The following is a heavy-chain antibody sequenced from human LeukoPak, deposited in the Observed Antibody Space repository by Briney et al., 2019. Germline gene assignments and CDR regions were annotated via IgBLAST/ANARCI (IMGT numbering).Heavy chain of an antibody. CDR2: ITANTRGSIT. CDR1: GFSFSTYD. Sequence: GGSLRLSCVTSGFSFSTYDMSWVRQAPGKGLEWVSGITANTRGSITYYADSVKGRFTISRDSSKDTLYLQMNSLRAEDTAAYFCARGGYFSFDYWGQGTLVTVSS. V-gene: IGHV3-23*01. CDR3: ARGGYFSFDY. D-gene: IGHD2/OR15-2a*01. J-gene: IGHJ4*02.